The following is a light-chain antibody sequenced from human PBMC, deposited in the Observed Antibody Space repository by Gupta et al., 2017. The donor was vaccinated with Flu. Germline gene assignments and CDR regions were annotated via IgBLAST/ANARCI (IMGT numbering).Light chain of an antibody. CDR2: DTS. CDR1: TGAVTSGQY. V-gene: IGLV7-46*01. Sequence: GTVTLTCGSSTGAVTSGQYPYWFQQTPGQAPKTLISDTSKKHSWTPARFSGSLLGGKAALTLSGAQPEDEAEYYCLLYYGGARVFGGGTKLTVL. J-gene: IGLJ3*02. CDR3: LLYYGGARV.